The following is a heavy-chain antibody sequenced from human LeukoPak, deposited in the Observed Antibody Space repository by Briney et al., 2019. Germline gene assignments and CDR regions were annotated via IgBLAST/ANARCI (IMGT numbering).Heavy chain of an antibody. V-gene: IGHV4-38-2*01. CDR2: IFHSGST. CDR3: TRHAQVADAFDI. Sequence: SETLSLTCAVSAYSISNGYYWAWIQQPPGKGLEWIGSIFHSGSTYYNPSLKSRITISVDSSKNQFSLRLSSVTAADTAVYYCTRHAQVADAFDIWGQGTMVTVSS. J-gene: IGHJ3*02. CDR1: AYSISNGYY.